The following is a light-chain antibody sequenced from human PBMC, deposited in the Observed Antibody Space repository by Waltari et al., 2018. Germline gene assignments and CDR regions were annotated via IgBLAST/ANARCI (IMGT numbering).Light chain of an antibody. Sequence: IVVTQSPGTLSLSPGERANLSFRASRSVPHTYLAWYQQNPGQAPRLLIYTASSRATGIPDRFSGSGTGTDFTLTISRLEPEDFAVYYCQQYGASPYTFGPGTKVDFK. CDR1: RSVPHTY. CDR2: TAS. J-gene: IGKJ3*01. CDR3: QQYGASPYT. V-gene: IGKV3-20*01.